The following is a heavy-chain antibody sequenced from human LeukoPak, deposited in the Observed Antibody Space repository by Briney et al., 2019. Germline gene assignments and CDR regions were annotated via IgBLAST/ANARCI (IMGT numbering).Heavy chain of an antibody. D-gene: IGHD6-19*01. CDR3: ARELWLVRPRGMDV. Sequence: ASVKVSCKASGYTFTGYYMHWVRQAPGQGLEWMGWINPNSGGTNYAQKFQGWVTMTRDTSISTAYMELSRLRSDDTAVYYCARELWLVRPRGMDVWGKGTTVTVSS. CDR2: INPNSGGT. J-gene: IGHJ6*04. CDR1: GYTFTGYY. V-gene: IGHV1-2*04.